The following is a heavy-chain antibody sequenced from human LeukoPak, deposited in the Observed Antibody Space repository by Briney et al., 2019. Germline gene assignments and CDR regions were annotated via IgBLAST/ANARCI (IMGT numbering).Heavy chain of an antibody. J-gene: IGHJ5*02. CDR1: GFSFTNAW. CDR2: VKRKSDGGTA. D-gene: IGHD2-15*01. CDR3: IAFESGRYH. Sequence: GGSLRLSCAASGFSFTNAWMSWVRQAPGKGLEWVGRVKRKSDGGTAGYAAPVEGRFTISRDDSKNTLYLQINSLKTEHTAISYCIAFESGRYHWGQGNLVTVSS. V-gene: IGHV3-15*01.